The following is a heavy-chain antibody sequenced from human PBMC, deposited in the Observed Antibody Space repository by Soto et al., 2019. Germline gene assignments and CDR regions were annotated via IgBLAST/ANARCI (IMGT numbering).Heavy chain of an antibody. CDR2: INSDGSGA. V-gene: IGHV3-74*01. J-gene: IGHJ4*02. CDR1: GFTFSSYW. Sequence: PGGSLRLSCAASGFTFSSYWMIWARQVPGKGLVWVSRINSDGSGASYADSVKGRFTISRDNAKNTLYLQMNSLRAEDTALYYCARAGRPDYWGQGTLVTVSS. CDR3: ARAGRPDY.